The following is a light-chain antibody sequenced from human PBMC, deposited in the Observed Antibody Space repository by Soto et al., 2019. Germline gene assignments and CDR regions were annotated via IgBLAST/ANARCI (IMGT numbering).Light chain of an antibody. V-gene: IGLV2-14*01. Sequence: QSVLTQPASVSGSPGQSITISCTGTSSGVGGYNYVSWYQQHPGKAPKLMIYDVSNRPSGVSNRFSGSKSGNTASLTISGLQAEDEADYYCSSYTSSSPVVLAGGTKVTV. CDR2: DVS. CDR3: SSYTSSSPVV. J-gene: IGLJ2*01. CDR1: SSGVGGYNY.